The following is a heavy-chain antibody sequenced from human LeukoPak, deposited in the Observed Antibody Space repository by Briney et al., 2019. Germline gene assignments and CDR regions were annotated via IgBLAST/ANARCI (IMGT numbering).Heavy chain of an antibody. CDR3: AKDRSSWYYPFDS. D-gene: IGHD3-3*01. CDR1: GFPLSTYA. J-gene: IGHJ4*02. CDR2: ITGNGGST. Sequence: GGSLTLSCAASGFPLSTYAVTWVRQAPGKGLEWVSSITGNGGSTYYADSVKGRFTMSRDNSKNTVYLQMNSLRAEDTAVYYCAKDRSSWYYPFDSWGQGTLVTVSS. V-gene: IGHV3-23*01.